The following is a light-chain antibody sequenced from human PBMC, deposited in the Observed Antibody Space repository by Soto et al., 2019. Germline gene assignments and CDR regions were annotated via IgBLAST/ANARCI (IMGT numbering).Light chain of an antibody. V-gene: IGKV1-5*03. J-gene: IGKJ3*01. Sequence: DIQMTQSPSTLSASVGDRVTITCRASQSISSWLAWDQQKPGKAPKLLIYKASTLESGVPSRFSGSGSGTEFTLTSSSLQPDDFATYYCQQSFTFGPGTKVDIK. CDR2: KAS. CDR3: QQSFT. CDR1: QSISSW.